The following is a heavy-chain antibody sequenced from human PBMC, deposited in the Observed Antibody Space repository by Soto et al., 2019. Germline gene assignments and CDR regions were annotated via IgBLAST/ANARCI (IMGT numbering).Heavy chain of an antibody. D-gene: IGHD3-3*01. CDR3: AKDRPRYYDFWSGYFLS. Sequence: GSLRLSCAASGFTFSSYAMSWVRQAPGKGLEWVSAISGSGGSTYYADSVKGRFTISRDNSKNTLYLQMNGLRAEDTAVYYCAKDRPRYYDFWSGYFLSWGQGTLVTVSS. CDR2: ISGSGGST. J-gene: IGHJ5*02. CDR1: GFTFSSYA. V-gene: IGHV3-23*01.